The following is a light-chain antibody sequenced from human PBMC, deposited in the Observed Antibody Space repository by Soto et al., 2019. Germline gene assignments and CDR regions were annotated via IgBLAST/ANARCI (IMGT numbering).Light chain of an antibody. Sequence: EIVLTQSPGTLSLSPGERATLSCRASQSVSSSYLAWYQQKPGQAPRLLLYGASSRATGIPHGFIGSGSGTDFTLTISRLEPEDFAVYYCQQYGSSPYTFGQGTKLEIK. CDR3: QQYGSSPYT. CDR1: QSVSSSY. CDR2: GAS. V-gene: IGKV3-20*01. J-gene: IGKJ2*01.